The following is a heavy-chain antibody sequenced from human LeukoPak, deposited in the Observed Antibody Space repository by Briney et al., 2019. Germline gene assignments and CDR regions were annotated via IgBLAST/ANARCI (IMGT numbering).Heavy chain of an antibody. D-gene: IGHD2-21*02. CDR1: GGSLSYYY. CDR3: ARGGFYCGDDCYVDY. Sequence: PSETLSLTCAVYGGSLSYYYWSWIRQPPEKGLEWIGEINRSGSTNYNPSLKSRVSTSVDTSKNQFSLKLSSVTAADTAVYYCARGGFYCGDDCYVDYWGQGTLVTVSS. CDR2: INRSGST. J-gene: IGHJ4*02. V-gene: IGHV4-34*01.